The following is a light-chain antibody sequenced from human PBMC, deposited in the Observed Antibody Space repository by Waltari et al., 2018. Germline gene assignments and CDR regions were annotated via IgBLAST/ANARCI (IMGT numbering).Light chain of an antibody. J-gene: IGKJ4*01. V-gene: IGKV3-11*01. CDR3: QQRRNWPLT. CDR1: QSVNWY. Sequence: DIVLTQSPAPLSLSPGESATLSCGASQSVNWYLAWYQQRPGQAPRLLIYDTSNRSTGIPARFSGSGSETDFTLTISSLEPDDSAVYYCQQRRNWPLTFGGGTKVEIK. CDR2: DTS.